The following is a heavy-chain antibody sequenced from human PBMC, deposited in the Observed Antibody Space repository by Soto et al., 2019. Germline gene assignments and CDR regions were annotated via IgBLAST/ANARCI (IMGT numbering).Heavy chain of an antibody. Sequence: SETLSLTCTVSGGSISSYYWSWIRQPPGKGLEWIGYIYYSGSTNYNPSLKSRVTISVDTSKNQFSLKLSSVTAADTAVYYCARLALDYDFWSGYSPTNNWFDPWGQGTLVTVSS. CDR1: GGSISSYY. J-gene: IGHJ5*02. V-gene: IGHV4-59*08. CDR3: ARLALDYDFWSGYSPTNNWFDP. D-gene: IGHD3-3*01. CDR2: IYYSGST.